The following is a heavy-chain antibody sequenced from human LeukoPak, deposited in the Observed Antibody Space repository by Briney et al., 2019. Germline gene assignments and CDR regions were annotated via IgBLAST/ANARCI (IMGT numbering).Heavy chain of an antibody. V-gene: IGHV3-48*04. J-gene: IGHJ4*02. Sequence: GGSLRLSCAASGFTFSAYSMNWVRQAPGKGLEWVSYIDTSSGTIYYADSVKGRFTISRDNAKNSLYLQMNSLRAEDTAVYYCASQKVYDYVWGSYRFFDYWGQGTLVTVSS. D-gene: IGHD3-16*02. CDR3: ASQKVYDYVWGSYRFFDY. CDR2: IDTSSGTI. CDR1: GFTFSAYS.